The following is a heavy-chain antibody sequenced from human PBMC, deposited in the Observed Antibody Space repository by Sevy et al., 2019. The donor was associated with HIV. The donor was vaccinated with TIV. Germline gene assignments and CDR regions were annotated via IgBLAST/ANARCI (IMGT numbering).Heavy chain of an antibody. D-gene: IGHD3-22*01. CDR3: ARVYYYDSSGLDY. Sequence: GGSLRLSCAASEFTFSDYYMSWIRQAPGKGLEWVSYISSSGSTIYYADSVKGRFTISRDNAKNSLYLQMNSLRAEDTAVYYCARVYYYDSSGLDYWGQGTLVTVSS. V-gene: IGHV3-11*01. CDR1: EFTFSDYY. J-gene: IGHJ4*02. CDR2: ISSSGSTI.